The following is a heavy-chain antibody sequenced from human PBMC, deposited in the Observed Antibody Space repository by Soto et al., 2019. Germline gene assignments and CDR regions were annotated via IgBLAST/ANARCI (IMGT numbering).Heavy chain of an antibody. CDR3: ATDPKQLTPNGYYDY. D-gene: IGHD6-6*01. V-gene: IGHV3-30-3*01. Sequence: GGCLRLSCAASGFTFSSFAMHWVREAPGKGLEWVAVILYDGSNKYYADSVKGRFSISRDNSMNTLYLQMNSLRPENTPIHYCATDPKQLTPNGYYDYPGQGTLVTVAS. J-gene: IGHJ4*02. CDR2: ILYDGSNK. CDR1: GFTFSSFA.